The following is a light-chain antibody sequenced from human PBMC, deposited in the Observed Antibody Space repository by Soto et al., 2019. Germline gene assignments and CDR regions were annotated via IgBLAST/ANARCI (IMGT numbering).Light chain of an antibody. CDR2: GNS. J-gene: IGLJ1*01. CDR1: SSKIGAGYD. V-gene: IGLV1-40*01. Sequence: QSVLTQPPSVSGAPGQRVTISCTGSSSKIGAGYDVHWYQQLPGTAPKLLIYGNSNRPSGVPDRFSGSKPGTSASLAITGLQAEDEADYYCQSYDSSLSAYVFGTGTKVTVL. CDR3: QSYDSSLSAYV.